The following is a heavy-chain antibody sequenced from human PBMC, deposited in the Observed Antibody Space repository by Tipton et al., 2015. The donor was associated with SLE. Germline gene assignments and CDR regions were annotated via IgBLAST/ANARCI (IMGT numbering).Heavy chain of an antibody. CDR2: IYYSGST. CDR3: ARDRKLTGDGLDY. J-gene: IGHJ4*02. Sequence: LRLSCTVSGGSISSYYWSWIRQPPGKGLEWIGYIYYSGSTNYNPSLKSRVTISVDTSKNQFSLKLSSVTAADTAVYYCARDRKLTGDGLDYWGQGTLVTVSS. CDR1: GGSISSYY. D-gene: IGHD7-27*01. V-gene: IGHV4-59*01.